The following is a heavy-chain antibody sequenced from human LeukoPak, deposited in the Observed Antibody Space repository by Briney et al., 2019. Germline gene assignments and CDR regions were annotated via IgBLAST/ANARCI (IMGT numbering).Heavy chain of an antibody. J-gene: IGHJ4*02. Sequence: ASVKVSCKASGYSFTNYAMHWVRQAPGQRLEWMGWINAGNGVTKYSQNFQGRVTITRDTSASTAYMELSSLRSEDTAVYYCARFPIYGSGSPTYYFDYWGQGTLVTVSS. V-gene: IGHV1-3*01. CDR1: GYSFTNYA. CDR2: INAGNGVT. CDR3: ARFPIYGSGSPTYYFDY. D-gene: IGHD3-10*01.